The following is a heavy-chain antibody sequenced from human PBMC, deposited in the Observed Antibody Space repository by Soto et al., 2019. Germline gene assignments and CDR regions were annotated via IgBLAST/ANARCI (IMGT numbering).Heavy chain of an antibody. CDR1: GFTFSNYA. J-gene: IGHJ4*02. V-gene: IGHV3-23*01. CDR2: ISGDSGST. CDR3: ARSRGFDY. Sequence: GGSLRLSCAASGFTFSNYAMSWVRQAPGKGLEWVSAISGDSGSTYYADSVKGRFTISRDNSKNSLYLQMNSLRAEDTAVYYCARSRGFDYWGQGTLVTVSS.